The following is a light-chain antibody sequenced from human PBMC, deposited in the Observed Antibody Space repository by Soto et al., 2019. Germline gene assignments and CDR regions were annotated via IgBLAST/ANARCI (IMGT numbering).Light chain of an antibody. J-gene: IGKJ1*01. Sequence: EIVLTQSPVTLSLSPGERVTLSCRASQSVIGSYLAWYQQKPGQAPRLLIYGASTRATGIPVRFSGSGSGTEFTLTISSPQSEDFAVYYCQQYSNWPSFGQGTKVDIK. CDR2: GAS. CDR3: QQYSNWPS. CDR1: QSVIGSY. V-gene: IGKV3-15*01.